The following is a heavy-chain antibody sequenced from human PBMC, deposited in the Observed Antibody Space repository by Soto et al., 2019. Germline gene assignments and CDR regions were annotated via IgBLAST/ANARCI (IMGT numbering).Heavy chain of an antibody. J-gene: IGHJ3*01. D-gene: IGHD3-9*01. V-gene: IGHV4-4*02. CDR2: ISHSGTS. CDR3: ARVVLTITRGAFDA. Sequence: QVQLQESGPGLVKPSGTLSLTCAVSGGSISSSHWWTWVRQSPGKGREYIGEISHSGTSNSNPSLKIRVTLSVDKSKNHFSLTLTSVTAADTAVYYCARVVLTITRGAFDAWGQGTLVIVSS. CDR1: GGSISSSHW.